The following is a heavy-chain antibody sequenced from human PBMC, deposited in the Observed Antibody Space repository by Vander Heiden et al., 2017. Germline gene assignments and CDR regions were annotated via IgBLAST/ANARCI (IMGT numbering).Heavy chain of an antibody. V-gene: IGHV3-9*01. CDR2: ISWNSGSI. CDR1: GFTFDDYA. CDR3: AKEAGDY. Sequence: EVQLVESGGGLVQPGRSMRLSCEASGFTFDDYAMNWVRQAPRKGMEWVSCISWNSGSIGYADSVKGRFTISRDNAKNSLYLQMNSLRAEDTALYYCAKEAGDYWGQGTLVTVSS. J-gene: IGHJ4*02.